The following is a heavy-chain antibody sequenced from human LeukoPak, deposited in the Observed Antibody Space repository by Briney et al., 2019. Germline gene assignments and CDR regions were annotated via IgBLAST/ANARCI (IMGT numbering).Heavy chain of an antibody. V-gene: IGHV4-59*01. J-gene: IGHJ4*01. CDR3: ASGTVSGVIAPHSFHY. CDR1: VGYISSYY. CDR2: VFYSGST. D-gene: IGHD3-16*02. Sequence: PSETLSLTCAVSVGYISSYYWTWIRQSPGKGLEWIGNVFYSGSTNYNPSLESRVTISIDTSKNHFSLKLTSVTAADTAVYFCASGTVSGVIAPHSFHYWGRGTLVTVSS.